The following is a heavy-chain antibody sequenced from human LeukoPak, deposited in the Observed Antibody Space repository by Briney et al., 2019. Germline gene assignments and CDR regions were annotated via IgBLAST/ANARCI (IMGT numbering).Heavy chain of an antibody. J-gene: IGHJ2*01. CDR3: AKRGDTAMVRNWYFDL. CDR2: IRYDGSNK. CDR1: GFTFSSYG. Sequence: GGSLRLSXAASGFTFSSYGMHWVRQAPGKGLEWVAFIRYDGSNKYYADSVKGRFTISRDNSKNTLYLQMNSLRAEDTAVYYCAKRGDTAMVRNWYFDLWGRGTLVTVSS. D-gene: IGHD5-18*01. V-gene: IGHV3-30*02.